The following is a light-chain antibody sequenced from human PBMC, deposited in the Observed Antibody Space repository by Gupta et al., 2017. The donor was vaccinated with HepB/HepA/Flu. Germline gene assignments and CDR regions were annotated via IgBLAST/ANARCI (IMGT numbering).Light chain of an antibody. J-gene: IGKJ5*01. CDR1: QSLLHRSGYNS. V-gene: IGKV2-28*01. CDR2: LVS. CDR3: RQTLQIPLT. Sequence: DILMTQSPLSLPVTPGEPASISCKSSQSLLHRSGYNSLDWYFQKAGQSPHLLIFLVSTPASGVSDTLTRRAPGTDFTLKISIVEAEDVRIYYCRQTLQIPLTFGQGTQMEI.